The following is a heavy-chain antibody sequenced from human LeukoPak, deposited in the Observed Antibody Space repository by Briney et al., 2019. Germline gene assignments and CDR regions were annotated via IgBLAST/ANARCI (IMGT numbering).Heavy chain of an antibody. J-gene: IGHJ4*02. CDR1: GGTFSSYA. V-gene: IGHV1-69*05. CDR2: TIPIFGTA. CDR3: ASFSYRLVAAAGTSG. D-gene: IGHD6-13*01. Sequence: GSSVKVSCKASGGTFSSYAISWGRQAPGQGLEWMGGTIPIFGTANYAQKFQGRVTMTRNTSISTAYMELSSLRSEDTAVYYCASFSYRLVAAAGTSGWGQGTLVTVSS.